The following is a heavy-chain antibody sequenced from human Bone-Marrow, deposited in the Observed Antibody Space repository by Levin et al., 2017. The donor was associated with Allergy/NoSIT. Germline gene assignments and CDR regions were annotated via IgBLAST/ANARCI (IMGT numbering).Heavy chain of an antibody. D-gene: IGHD3-10*01. CDR1: GRSVSSGLYY. CDR2: IYTSGDT. CDR3: ATSRFMVGGVIGPLDF. Sequence: SETLSLTCTVSGRSVSSGLYYWSWLRRPAGKGLEWIGRIYTSGDTQYISSLKTRVTISVDTSKNQFSLKLDSVTAADTAVYYCATSRFMVGGVIGPLDFWGRGTLVSVS. J-gene: IGHJ3*01. V-gene: IGHV4-61*02.